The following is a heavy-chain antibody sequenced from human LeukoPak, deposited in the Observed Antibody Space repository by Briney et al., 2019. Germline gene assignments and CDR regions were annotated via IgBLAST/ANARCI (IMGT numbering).Heavy chain of an antibody. V-gene: IGHV3-20*04. CDR2: INWNGGST. CDR1: GFTFDDYS. D-gene: IGHD3-22*01. CDR3: ARGGYYYDSSGYLDY. Sequence: PGGSLRLSCAASGFTFDDYSMSWVRQAPGKGLEWVSGINWNGGSTGYADSVKGRFTISRDNAKNSLYLQMNSLRAEDTALYYCARGGYYYDSSGYLDYWGQGTLVTVSS. J-gene: IGHJ4*02.